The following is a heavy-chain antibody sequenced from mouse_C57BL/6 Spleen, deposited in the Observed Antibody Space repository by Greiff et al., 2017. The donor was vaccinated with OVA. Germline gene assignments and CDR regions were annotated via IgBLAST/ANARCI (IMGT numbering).Heavy chain of an antibody. CDR3: ARGGVVTTSYYFDY. CDR1: GYAFSSSW. Sequence: QVQLQQSGPELVKPGASVKISCKASGYAFSSSWMNWVKQRPGKGLEWIGRIYPGDGDTNYNGKFKGKATLTADKSSSTAYMQLSSLTSEDSAVYFGARGGVVTTSYYFDYWGQGTTLTVSS. D-gene: IGHD2-5*01. CDR2: IYPGDGDT. V-gene: IGHV1-82*01. J-gene: IGHJ2*01.